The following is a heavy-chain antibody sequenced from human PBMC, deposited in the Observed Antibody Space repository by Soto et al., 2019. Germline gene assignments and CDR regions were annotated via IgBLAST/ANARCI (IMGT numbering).Heavy chain of an antibody. D-gene: IGHD3-10*01. CDR2: INGGGDSP. V-gene: IGHV3-23*01. CDR1: GFTFSNYA. J-gene: IGHJ4*02. CDR3: AKRGKFGGFHY. Sequence: VHLLESGGGLVHPGGSLRLSCTASGFTFSNYAMTWVRQGPGKGLQWVAGINGGGDSPHYADSVKGRFIISRDNSNNTLVLPMRRLRVDDPALYYCAKRGKFGGFHYWGQGTLRTVSS.